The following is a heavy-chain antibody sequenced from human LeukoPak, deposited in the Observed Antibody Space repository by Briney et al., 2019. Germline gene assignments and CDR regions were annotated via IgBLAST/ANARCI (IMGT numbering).Heavy chain of an antibody. Sequence: SVKVSCKASGYTFTSYGISWVRQAPGQGLEWMGWISAYNGNTNYALKLQGRVTMTTDTSTSTAYMELRSLRSDDTAVYYCARDNYYDSSGYYGQLFDYWGQGTLVTVSS. CDR1: GYTFTSYG. V-gene: IGHV1-18*01. J-gene: IGHJ4*02. CDR3: ARDNYYDSSGYYGQLFDY. D-gene: IGHD3-22*01. CDR2: ISAYNGNT.